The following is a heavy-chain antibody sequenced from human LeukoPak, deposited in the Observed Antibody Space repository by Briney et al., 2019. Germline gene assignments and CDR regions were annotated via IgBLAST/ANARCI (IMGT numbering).Heavy chain of an antibody. V-gene: IGHV3-30*18. CDR3: AKRPSDYGDYVSYFDY. CDR2: ISDDGRRK. J-gene: IGHJ4*02. D-gene: IGHD4-17*01. CDR1: GFSFISYG. Sequence: GGSLRLSCAASGFSFISYGMHWVRRAPGKGLEWVGVISDDGRRKDYADSVKGRFTISRDNSKDTLYLQMNSLRAEDTAVYYCAKRPSDYGDYVSYFDYWGQGTLVTVSS.